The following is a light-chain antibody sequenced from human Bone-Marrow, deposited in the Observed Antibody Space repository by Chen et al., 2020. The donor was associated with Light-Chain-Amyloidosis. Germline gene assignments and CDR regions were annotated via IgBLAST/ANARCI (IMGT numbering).Light chain of an antibody. Sequence: SYVLTQPPSVSVAPGQTARITCGGNNGGSKSVQWYQQKPGQAPVLVVYDNRDRPSGIPERFSGSNSGKTATLTISRVEAGDAADYYCQVWDTSINQGVFGGGTKLTVL. CDR1: NGGSKS. J-gene: IGLJ3*02. CDR2: DNR. V-gene: IGLV3-21*02. CDR3: QVWDTSINQGV.